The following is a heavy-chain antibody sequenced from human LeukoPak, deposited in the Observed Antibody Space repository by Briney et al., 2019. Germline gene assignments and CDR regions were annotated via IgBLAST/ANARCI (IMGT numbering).Heavy chain of an antibody. CDR1: GGSISRYY. CDR2: IYFSGST. Sequence: PSETLSLTCTVSGGSISRYYWSWIRQPPGKGLEWIGAIYFSGSTNYNPSLKSRVTISVDTSKKQFSLKLISLTAADTAKYYCARDYCSSTSCHAAKNWFDPWGQGTLVTVSS. V-gene: IGHV4-59*01. D-gene: IGHD2-2*01. CDR3: ARDYCSSTSCHAAKNWFDP. J-gene: IGHJ5*02.